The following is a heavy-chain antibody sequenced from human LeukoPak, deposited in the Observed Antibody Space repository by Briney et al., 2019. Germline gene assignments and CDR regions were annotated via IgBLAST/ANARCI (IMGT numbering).Heavy chain of an antibody. V-gene: IGHV4-61*01. CDR2: ISYSGGT. CDR3: ARVPAAGPGPDL. J-gene: IGHJ5*02. D-gene: IGHD6-13*01. Sequence: PSETLSLTCTVSGGSFSSGISYWSWIRQPPGKGLEWIAYISYSGGTDYNPSLRSRVTISLDTSKNQFSLKLNSVTAADTAVYYCARVPAAGPGPDLWGQGTLVTVSS. CDR1: GGSFSSGISY.